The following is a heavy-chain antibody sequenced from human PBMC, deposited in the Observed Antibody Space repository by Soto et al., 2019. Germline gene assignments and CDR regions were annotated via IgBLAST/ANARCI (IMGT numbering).Heavy chain of an antibody. CDR3: ARVAGLAGHV. Sequence: GSLRLFCAASGFTFSSYWMSWVRQAPGKGLEWVANIKQDGGDKYYVDSVKGRFIISRDNAKNSLYLQMDSLRAEDTAVYYCARVAGLAGHVWGQGTLVTVSS. CDR1: GFTFSSYW. V-gene: IGHV3-7*01. J-gene: IGHJ4*02. D-gene: IGHD6-19*01. CDR2: IKQDGGDK.